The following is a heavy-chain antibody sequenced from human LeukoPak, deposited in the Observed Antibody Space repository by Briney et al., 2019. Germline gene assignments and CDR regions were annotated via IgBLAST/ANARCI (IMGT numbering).Heavy chain of an antibody. CDR1: GFTFSSYA. D-gene: IGHD3-22*01. CDR2: ISGSGGST. CDR3: AKDRYYDSSGYYGWFDP. Sequence: GSLRLSCAAPGFTFSSYAMSWVRQAPGKGLEWVSAISGSGGSTYYADSVKGRFTISRDNSKNTLYLQMNSLRAEDTAVYYCAKDRYYDSSGYYGWFDPWGQGTLVTVSS. J-gene: IGHJ5*02. V-gene: IGHV3-23*01.